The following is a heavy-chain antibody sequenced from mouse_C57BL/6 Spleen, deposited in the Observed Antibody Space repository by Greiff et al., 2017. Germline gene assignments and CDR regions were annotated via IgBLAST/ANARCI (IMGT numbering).Heavy chain of an antibody. Sequence: EVQLVESGPELVKPGASVKISCKASGYSFTDYNMNWVKQSNGKSLEWIGVINPNYGTTSYNQKFKGKATLTVYPSSSTAYMQLNSLTSEDSAVYYCARSAYYSNYFYAMDYWGQGTSVTVSS. D-gene: IGHD2-5*01. CDR3: ARSAYYSNYFYAMDY. CDR2: INPNYGTT. J-gene: IGHJ4*01. CDR1: GYSFTDYN. V-gene: IGHV1-39*01.